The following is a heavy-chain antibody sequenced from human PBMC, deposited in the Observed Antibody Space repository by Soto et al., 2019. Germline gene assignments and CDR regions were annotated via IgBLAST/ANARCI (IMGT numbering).Heavy chain of an antibody. CDR1: GFTFNTHT. J-gene: IGHJ4*02. D-gene: IGHD4-17*01. CDR2: ISGSGGTT. V-gene: IGHV3-23*01. Sequence: AGLLRLSCAASGFTFNTHTMNWVSQAPGKGLEWVSRISGSGGTTSYADSVKDRFSISRDNSRNTVYLQMNSLRAEDTALYYCAKDLYGGYAFDSWGQGTLVTVSS. CDR3: AKDLYGGYAFDS.